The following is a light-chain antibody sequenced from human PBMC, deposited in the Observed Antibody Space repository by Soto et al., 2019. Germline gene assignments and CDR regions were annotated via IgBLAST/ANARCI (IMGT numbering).Light chain of an antibody. CDR3: QQRSNWPVT. Sequence: EIVLTQSPATLSLSPGERATLSCRASQSVTTSLAWYQHKPGQAPRLLIYGASNWATGIPARFSGSGSGTDFTLTISSLEPEDFAVYDCQQRSNWPVTFGQGTRLEI. J-gene: IGKJ5*01. CDR1: QSVTTS. CDR2: GAS. V-gene: IGKV3-11*01.